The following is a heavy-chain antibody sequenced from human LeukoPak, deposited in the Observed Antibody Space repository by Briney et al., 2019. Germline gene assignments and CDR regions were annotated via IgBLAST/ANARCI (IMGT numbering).Heavy chain of an antibody. J-gene: IGHJ4*02. CDR3: ARGRPWGGYSYGYDY. CDR2: INPSGGST. D-gene: IGHD5-18*01. V-gene: IGHV1-46*01. CDR1: GYTFTRYY. Sequence: GASVKVSCKASGYTFTRYYMHWVRQAPGQGLEWMGIINPSGGSTSYAQKFQGRVTMTRDTSTSTVYMELSSLRSEDTAVYYCARGRPWGGYSYGYDYWGQGILVTVSS.